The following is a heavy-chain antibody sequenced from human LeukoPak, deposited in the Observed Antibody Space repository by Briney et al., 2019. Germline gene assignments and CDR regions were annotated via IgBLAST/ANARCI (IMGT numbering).Heavy chain of an antibody. Sequence: SETLSLTCAVYGGSFSCYYWSWIRQPPVKGLEWSGEINHSGRNNYNPSFKSRVTISVDTSKNQFSLKLSSVTAADTAVYYCAIDIVVVVAATAYYFDYWGQGTLVTVSS. V-gene: IGHV4-34*01. D-gene: IGHD2-15*01. CDR3: AIDIVVVVAATAYYFDY. J-gene: IGHJ4*02. CDR1: GGSFSCYY. CDR2: INHSGRN.